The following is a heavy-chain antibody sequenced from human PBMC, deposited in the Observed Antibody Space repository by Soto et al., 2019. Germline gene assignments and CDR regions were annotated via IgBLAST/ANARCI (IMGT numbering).Heavy chain of an antibody. CDR1: GYTFTSYY. CDR2: INPRGGST. Sequence: ASVKVSCKASGYTFTSYYMHWVRQAPGQGLEWMGIINPRGGSTSYAQKFQGRVTMTRDTSTSTVYMELSSLRSEDTAVYYCARVSGGDDFWSGYIDYWGQGTLVTVSS. CDR3: ARVSGGDDFWSGYIDY. J-gene: IGHJ4*02. D-gene: IGHD3-3*01. V-gene: IGHV1-46*03.